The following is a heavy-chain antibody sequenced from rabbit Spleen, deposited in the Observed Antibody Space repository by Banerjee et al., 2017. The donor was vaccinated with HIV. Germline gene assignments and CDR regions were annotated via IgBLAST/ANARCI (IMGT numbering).Heavy chain of an antibody. D-gene: IGHD8-1*01. Sequence: QSLEESGGDLVKPGASLTLTCTASGVSFSFSSYMCWVRQAPGKGLEWIACIDADGSGFTYFATWAKGRFTISKTSSTTVTLEMTRLTAADTATYFCARDTASSFSSYGMDLWGQCTLVTVS. CDR1: GVSFSFSSY. CDR3: ARDTASSFSSYGMDL. CDR2: IDADGSGFT. V-gene: IGHV1S40*01. J-gene: IGHJ6*01.